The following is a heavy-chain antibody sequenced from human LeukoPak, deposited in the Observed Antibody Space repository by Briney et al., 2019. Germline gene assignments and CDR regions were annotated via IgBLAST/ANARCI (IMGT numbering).Heavy chain of an antibody. Sequence: SETLSLTCAVYGGSFSGYYWSWIRQPPGKGLEWIGEINHSGSTNYNPSLKSRVTISVDTSKNQFSLKLSSVTAADTAVYYCATTYYYNSGTYSGWFDPWGQGTLVTVSS. J-gene: IGHJ5*02. CDR3: ATTYYYNSGTYSGWFDP. V-gene: IGHV4-34*01. CDR1: GGSFSGYY. D-gene: IGHD3-10*01. CDR2: INHSGST.